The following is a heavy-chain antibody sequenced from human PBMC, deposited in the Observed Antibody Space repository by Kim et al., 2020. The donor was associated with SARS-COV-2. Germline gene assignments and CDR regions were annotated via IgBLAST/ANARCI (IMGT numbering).Heavy chain of an antibody. D-gene: IGHD6-13*01. CDR3: ARDYSSSWPRYYYYGMDV. J-gene: IGHJ6*02. Sequence: KCRLTITRDNSKNTLYLQMNSLRAEDTAVYYCARDYSSSWPRYYYYGMDVWGQGTTVTVSS. V-gene: IGHV3-30*01.